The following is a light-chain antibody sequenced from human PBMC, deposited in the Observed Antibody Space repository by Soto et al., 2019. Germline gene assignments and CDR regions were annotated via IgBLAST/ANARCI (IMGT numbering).Light chain of an antibody. CDR1: QSVSSN. Sequence: EIVMTQSPATLSVSPGERATLSCRASQSVSSNVAWYQQIPGQTPRLLIYGASTRATGVPVRFSGSASGTEFTLTISGLQSEDFAVYYCHQYGDGPYTFGQGTKVDSK. CDR2: GAS. V-gene: IGKV3-15*01. CDR3: HQYGDGPYT. J-gene: IGKJ2*01.